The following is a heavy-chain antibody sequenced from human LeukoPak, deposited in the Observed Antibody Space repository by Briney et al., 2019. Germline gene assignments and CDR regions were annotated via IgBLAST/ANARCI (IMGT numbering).Heavy chain of an antibody. CDR1: GGTFSSYA. Sequence: ASVKVSCKASGGTFSSYAISWVRQAPGQGLEWMGGIIPIFGTANYAQKFQGRVTITADESTSTAYMELSSLRSEDTAVYYCARDGGIAAAGTQDLDWWGQGTLVTVSS. D-gene: IGHD6-13*01. CDR2: IIPIFGTA. J-gene: IGHJ4*02. CDR3: ARDGGIAAAGTQDLDW. V-gene: IGHV1-69*13.